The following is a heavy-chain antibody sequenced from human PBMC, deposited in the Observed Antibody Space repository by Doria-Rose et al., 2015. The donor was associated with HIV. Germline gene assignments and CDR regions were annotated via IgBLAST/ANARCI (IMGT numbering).Heavy chain of an antibody. J-gene: IGHJ4*02. Sequence: QITLKESGPVLVKPTETLTLTCTVSGVSLSSPGMGVSRIRQPPGKALEWLANIFSDDERSYKTSLKSRITIYKGTSKSQVVLTMTDMDPVDTATYYCARIKSSRWYHKYYFDFWGQGTLVIVSA. CDR3: ARIKSSRWYHKYYFDF. D-gene: IGHD6-13*01. CDR1: GVSLSSPGMG. V-gene: IGHV2-26*01. CDR2: IFSDDER.